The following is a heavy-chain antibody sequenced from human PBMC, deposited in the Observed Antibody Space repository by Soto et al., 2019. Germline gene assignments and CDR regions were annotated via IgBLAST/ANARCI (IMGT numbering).Heavy chain of an antibody. CDR1: GGSINSGGSY. J-gene: IGHJ5*02. D-gene: IGHD6-6*01. CDR3: AREEGARLRSDWFDP. V-gene: IGHV4-31*11. CDR2: IYSSAST. Sequence: QVQLQESGPGLVKPSQTLSLTCVVSGGSINSGGSYWSWIRQHPGKGLEWIGYIYSSASTYYNPSLSSRVTITVDMSKNQFSMKLTSVTAADTAVYYCAREEGARLRSDWFDPCGQGTLVTVSS.